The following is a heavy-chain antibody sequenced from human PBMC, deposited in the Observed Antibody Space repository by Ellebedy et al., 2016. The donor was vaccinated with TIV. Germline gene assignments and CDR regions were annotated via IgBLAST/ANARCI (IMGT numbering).Heavy chain of an antibody. V-gene: IGHV1-2*02. J-gene: IGHJ4*02. Sequence: AASLKVSCKTSGYTFTDYYIHWVRQAPGQGLEWMAWINPNSGGTNYAQKFQGRVTVTRDTSTSTAFLELSRLRAEDTAVYYCTRDLTNILSGDYWGQGTLVTVSS. D-gene: IGHD5/OR15-5a*01. CDR2: INPNSGGT. CDR1: GYTFTDYY. CDR3: TRDLTNILSGDY.